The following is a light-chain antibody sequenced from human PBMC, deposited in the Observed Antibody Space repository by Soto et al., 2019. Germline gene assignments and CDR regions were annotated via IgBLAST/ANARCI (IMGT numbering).Light chain of an antibody. CDR1: QSVSSY. CDR3: QQRSNWPPLT. CDR2: DAS. J-gene: IGKJ2*01. V-gene: IGKV3-11*01. Sequence: ETVLTQSPATLSLSPGERATLSCRASQSVSSYLAWYQQRPGQAPRLLIYDASNRATGIPARFSGSGSGTDFTLTISSLEPEDFAVYYCQQRSNWPPLTFGPGTKLEIK.